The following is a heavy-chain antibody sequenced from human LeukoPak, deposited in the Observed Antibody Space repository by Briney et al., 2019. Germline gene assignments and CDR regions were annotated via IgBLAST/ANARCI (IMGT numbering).Heavy chain of an antibody. CDR2: IYPGDSDT. CDR3: ASRSGPGLVDAFDI. V-gene: IGHV5-51*01. Sequence: GESLKISCKGSGYSFTNYWIGWVRLMPGKGLEWMGIIYPGDSDTRYSPSFQGQVTISADKSIGTAFLQWSGLKASDTAMYYCASRSGPGLVDAFDIWGQGTMVTVPS. D-gene: IGHD3/OR15-3a*01. CDR1: GYSFTNYW. J-gene: IGHJ3*02.